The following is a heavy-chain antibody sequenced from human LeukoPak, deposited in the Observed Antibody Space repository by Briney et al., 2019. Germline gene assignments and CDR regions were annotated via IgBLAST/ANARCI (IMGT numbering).Heavy chain of an antibody. CDR3: QSRFLEWLLDY. Sequence: SETLSFTCTVSGDSIRSNNYYWGWIRQPPGKGLEWIGSIYDTGSTFYNPSLKSRVIISVDTSKNQFSLKLSSVTVADTAVYYCQSRFLEWLLDYWGQGTLVTVSS. J-gene: IGHJ4*02. CDR1: GDSIRSNNYY. CDR2: IYDTGST. D-gene: IGHD3-3*01. V-gene: IGHV4-39*01.